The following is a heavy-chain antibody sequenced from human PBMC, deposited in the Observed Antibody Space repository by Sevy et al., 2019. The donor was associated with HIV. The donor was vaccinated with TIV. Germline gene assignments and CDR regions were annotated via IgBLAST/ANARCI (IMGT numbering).Heavy chain of an antibody. V-gene: IGHV1-24*01. CDR2: FDPEDGET. CDR3: AITKDYYDSSGYPFDY. Sequence: ASVKVSCKVSGYTLTQLSMHWVRQAPGKGLEWMGSFDPEDGETIYAQKFQGRVTMTEDTSTDTAYMELSSLKSEDTAVFYCAITKDYYDSSGYPFDYWVQGTLVTVSS. D-gene: IGHD3-22*01. CDR1: GYTLTQLS. J-gene: IGHJ4*02.